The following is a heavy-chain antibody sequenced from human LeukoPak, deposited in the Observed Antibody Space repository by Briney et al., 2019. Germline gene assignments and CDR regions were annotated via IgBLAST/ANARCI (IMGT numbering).Heavy chain of an antibody. CDR3: ARDSGGWGYFDY. CDR1: GFTFSSYG. CDR2: IWYDGSNK. J-gene: IGHJ4*02. D-gene: IGHD6-19*01. V-gene: IGHV3-33*01. Sequence: PGRSLRLSCAASGFTFSSYGMHWVRQAPGKGLEWVAVIWYDGSNKYYADSVKGRFTISRDNSKNTLYLQMNSLRAEDTAVYYCARDSGGWGYFDYWGQGTLVTVSS.